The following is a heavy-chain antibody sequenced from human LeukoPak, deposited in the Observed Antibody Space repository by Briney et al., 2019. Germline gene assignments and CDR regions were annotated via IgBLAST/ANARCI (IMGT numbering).Heavy chain of an antibody. Sequence: GGSLRLSCAASGFTFSSYSMNWVRQAPGKGLEWVSYISSSSTIYYADSVKGRFTISRDNAKNSLYLQMNSLRAEDTAVYYCARDRDSSGWYSEPFDYWGQGTLVTVSS. CDR2: ISSSSTI. CDR1: GFTFSSYS. J-gene: IGHJ4*02. CDR3: ARDRDSSGWYSEPFDY. V-gene: IGHV3-48*01. D-gene: IGHD6-19*01.